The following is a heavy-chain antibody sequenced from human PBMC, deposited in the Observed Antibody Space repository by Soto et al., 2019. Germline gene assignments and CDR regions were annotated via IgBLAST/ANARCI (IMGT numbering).Heavy chain of an antibody. CDR2: ISYDGSNK. CDR3: ARVPAPPLPAANYYGMDV. CDR1: GFTFSSYA. D-gene: IGHD2-2*01. J-gene: IGHJ6*02. V-gene: IGHV3-30-3*01. Sequence: GGSLRLSCAASGFTFSSYAMHWVRQAPGKGLQWVAVISYDGSNKYYADSVKGRFTISRDNSKNTLYLQMNSLRAEDTAVYYCARVPAPPLPAANYYGMDVWGQGTTVTVSS.